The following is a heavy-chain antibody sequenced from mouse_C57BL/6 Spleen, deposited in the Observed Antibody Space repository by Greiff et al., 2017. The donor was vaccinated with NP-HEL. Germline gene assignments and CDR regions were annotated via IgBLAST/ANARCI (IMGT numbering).Heavy chain of an antibody. V-gene: IGHV1-72*01. CDR3: ARDYYGISFAY. CDR2: IDPNGGGT. J-gene: IGHJ3*01. Sequence: VQLQQPGAELVQPGASVKLSCKASGFTFTSYWMHWVRQRPGRGLEWIGRIDPNGGGTKYNENFKSKATLTVDKPSSTAYMQLSILTSEDSAVYCCARDYYGISFAYWGQGTLVTVSA. D-gene: IGHD1-1*01. CDR1: GFTFTSYW.